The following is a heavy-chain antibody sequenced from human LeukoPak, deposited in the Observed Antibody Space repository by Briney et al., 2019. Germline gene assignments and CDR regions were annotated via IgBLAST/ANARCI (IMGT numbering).Heavy chain of an antibody. Sequence: PGGSLRLSCAASGFTFSTYAMNWVRQAPGKGLEWVSTISGSGDSTYYADSVKGRFTISRDTSKNTLYLQMNSLRAEDTAIYYCAKALGGSYYGDRGFDYWGQGTLVTVSS. J-gene: IGHJ4*02. CDR3: AKALGGSYYGDRGFDY. CDR2: ISGSGDST. V-gene: IGHV3-23*01. D-gene: IGHD1-26*01. CDR1: GFTFSTYA.